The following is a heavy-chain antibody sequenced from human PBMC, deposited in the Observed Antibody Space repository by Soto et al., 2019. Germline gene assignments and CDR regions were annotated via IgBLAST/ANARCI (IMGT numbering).Heavy chain of an antibody. CDR1: GGSFRNYY. CDR3: ARVRNYYGSGSYYNWAGVEPYFDY. V-gene: IGHV4-34*01. CDR2: VNHSGEA. D-gene: IGHD3-10*01. J-gene: IGHJ4*02. Sequence: SEPLSLTCGVYGGSFRNYYWIWVRQHPGKGLEWIGEVNHSGEATYNPSLQSRLTISLDTSKNQFSLKLSSVTAADTAVYYCARVRNYYGSGSYYNWAGVEPYFDYWGQGTLVTVSS.